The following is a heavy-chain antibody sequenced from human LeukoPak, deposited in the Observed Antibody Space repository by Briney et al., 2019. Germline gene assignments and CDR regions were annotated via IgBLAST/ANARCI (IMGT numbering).Heavy chain of an antibody. J-gene: IGHJ4*02. Sequence: GASVTVSCKTSGYTFTNYYVHWVRQAPGQGLEWMGYIVPDTGGADYDQRFQGRVTMTRDKSISTVYMELSSLTSDDTAVYCCSTEDKYCSGANCGKYWGQGTLVTVSS. D-gene: IGHD2-15*01. CDR3: STEDKYCSGANCGKY. CDR1: GYTFTNYY. V-gene: IGHV1-2*02. CDR2: IVPDTGGA.